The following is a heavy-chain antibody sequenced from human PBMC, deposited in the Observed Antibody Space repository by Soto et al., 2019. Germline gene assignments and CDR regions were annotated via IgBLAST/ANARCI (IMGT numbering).Heavy chain of an antibody. Sequence: GGSLRLSCAASGFTFSSYGMHWVRQAPGKGLEWVAVIWYDGSNKYYADSVKGRFTISRDNSKNTLYLQMNSLRAEDTAVYYCARDPIAAAGTGYYYYMDVWGKGTTVTVSS. V-gene: IGHV3-33*01. CDR3: ARDPIAAAGTGYYYYMDV. J-gene: IGHJ6*03. CDR2: IWYDGSNK. CDR1: GFTFSSYG. D-gene: IGHD6-13*01.